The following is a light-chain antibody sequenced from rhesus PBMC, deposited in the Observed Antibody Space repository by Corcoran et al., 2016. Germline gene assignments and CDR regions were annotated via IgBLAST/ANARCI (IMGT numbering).Light chain of an antibody. CDR3: QQRESAPRT. V-gene: IGKV1-21*01. CDR1: QAISIW. CDR2: KAS. Sequence: DIQMTQSPSSLSASVGDRVTITCRASQAISIWFAWYQQKPGKAPKLLIDKASALESGVPSRISGSGSGTEFTLTIGNLRPEDVATDYCQQRESAPRTFGQGTKVEI. J-gene: IGKJ1*01.